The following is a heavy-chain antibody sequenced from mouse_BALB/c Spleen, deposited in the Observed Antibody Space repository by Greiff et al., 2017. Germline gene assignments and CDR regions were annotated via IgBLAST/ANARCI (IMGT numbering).Heavy chain of an antibody. V-gene: IGHV1-7*01. J-gene: IGHJ4*01. CDR1: GYTFTSYW. D-gene: IGHD1-1*01. CDR2: INPSTGYT. CDR3: ARRDYGSRGSMDY. Sequence: QVQLQQSGAELAKPGASVKMSCKASGYTFTSYWMHWVKQRPGQGLEWIGYINPSTGYTEYNQKFKDKATLTADKSSSTAYMQLSSLTSEDSAVYYCARRDYGSRGSMDYWGQGTSVTVSS.